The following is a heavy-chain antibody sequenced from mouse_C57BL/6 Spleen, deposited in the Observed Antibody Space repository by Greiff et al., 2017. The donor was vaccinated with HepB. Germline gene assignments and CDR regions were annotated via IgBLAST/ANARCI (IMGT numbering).Heavy chain of an antibody. CDR2: IYPGDGDT. D-gene: IGHD1-1*01. CDR1: GYAFSSSW. Sequence: QVQLQQSGPELVKPGASVKISCKASGYAFSSSWMNWVKQRPGKGLEWIGRIYPGDGDTNYNGKFKGKATLTADKSSSTAYMQLSSLTSEDSAVYFCANYYGSSHPFAYWGQGTLVTVSA. V-gene: IGHV1-82*01. CDR3: ANYYGSSHPFAY. J-gene: IGHJ3*01.